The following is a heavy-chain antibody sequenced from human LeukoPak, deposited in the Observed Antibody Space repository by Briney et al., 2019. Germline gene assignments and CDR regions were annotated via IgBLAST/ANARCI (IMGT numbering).Heavy chain of an antibody. D-gene: IGHD3-10*01. Sequence: SVKVSCKASGGTFSSYAISWVRQAPGQGLEWMGGIIPIFGTANYAQKFQGRVTITADKSTSTAYMELSSLRSEDTAVYYCAREPYGSGSYYHRGYYYYYMDVWGKGTTVTVSS. CDR2: IIPIFGTA. CDR3: AREPYGSGSYYHRGYYYYYMDV. V-gene: IGHV1-69*06. J-gene: IGHJ6*03. CDR1: GGTFSSYA.